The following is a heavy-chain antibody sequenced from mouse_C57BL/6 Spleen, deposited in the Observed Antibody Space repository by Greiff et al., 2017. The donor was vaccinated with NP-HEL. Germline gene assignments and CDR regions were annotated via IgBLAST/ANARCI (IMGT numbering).Heavy chain of an antibody. CDR1: GFTFSSYT. D-gene: IGHD1-1*01. Sequence: EVKLVESGGGLVKPGGSLKLSCAASGFTFSSYTMSWVRQTPEKRLEWVATISGGGGNTYYPDSVKDRFTISRDNAKNTLYLQMSSLRSEDTALYYCASANNPRVLLQNWYFDVWGTGTTVTVSS. J-gene: IGHJ1*03. V-gene: IGHV5-9*01. CDR2: ISGGGGNT. CDR3: ASANNPRVLLQNWYFDV.